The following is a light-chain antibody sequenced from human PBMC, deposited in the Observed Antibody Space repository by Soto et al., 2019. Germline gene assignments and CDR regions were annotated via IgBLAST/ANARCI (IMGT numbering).Light chain of an antibody. CDR2: EVS. CDR3: SSYTSSSTLDVV. V-gene: IGLV2-14*01. J-gene: IGLJ2*01. Sequence: QSVLTQPAYVSGSPGQSITISCTGTSSDVGGYNYVSWYQQHPGKAPKLMIYEVSNRPSGVSNRFSGSKSGNTASLTISGLQAEDEADYYCSSYTSSSTLDVVFGGGTKLTVL. CDR1: SSDVGGYNY.